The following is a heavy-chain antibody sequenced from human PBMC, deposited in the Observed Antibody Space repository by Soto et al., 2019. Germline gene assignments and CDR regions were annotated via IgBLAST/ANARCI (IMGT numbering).Heavy chain of an antibody. CDR3: ARDDPGTLYRVVTTEGYYYGMDV. CDR1: GGTFSSYA. V-gene: IGHV1-69*13. Sequence: ASVKVSCKASGGTFSSYAISWVRQAPGQGLEWMGGIIPIFGTANYAQKFQGRVTITADESTSTAYMELSSLRSEDTAVYYCARDDPGTLYRVVTTEGYYYGMDVWGQGTTVTVSS. J-gene: IGHJ6*02. CDR2: IIPIFGTA. D-gene: IGHD2-21*02.